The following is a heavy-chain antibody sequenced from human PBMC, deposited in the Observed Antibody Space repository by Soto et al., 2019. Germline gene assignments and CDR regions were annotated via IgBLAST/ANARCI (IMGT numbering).Heavy chain of an antibody. CDR3: ARQGGRRTFYYYYGMDV. V-gene: IGHV3-7*01. Sequence: EVQLVESGGGLVQPGGSLRLSCTASGFTFSSYWMSWVRQAPGKGLEWVANIKHDGSEKNYVDSVKGRFTISTDNAKNSVFLQINSLRAEDTAVYYCARQGGRRTFYYYYGMDVWGQGTTVTVSS. J-gene: IGHJ6*02. CDR1: GFTFSSYW. D-gene: IGHD3-16*01. CDR2: IKHDGSEK.